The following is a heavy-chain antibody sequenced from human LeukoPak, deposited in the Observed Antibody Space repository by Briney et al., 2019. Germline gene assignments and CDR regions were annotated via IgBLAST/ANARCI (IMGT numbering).Heavy chain of an antibody. V-gene: IGHV4-34*01. CDR2: VNGRGGT. CDR1: GGSFRGFF. CDR3: ARVNIVVVPAAHSGGMDV. D-gene: IGHD2-2*01. J-gene: IGHJ6*02. Sequence: SESLSLTRAVYGGSFRGFFWRWMRQPRGKGWEWFGGVNGRGGTRYNPALNSQVTISVDTSKNQVSLRLSSVNAADTALYYCARVNIVVVPAAHSGGMDVWGRGTTVSVSS.